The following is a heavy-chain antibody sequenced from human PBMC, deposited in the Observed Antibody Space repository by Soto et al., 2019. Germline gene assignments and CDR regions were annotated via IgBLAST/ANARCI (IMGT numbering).Heavy chain of an antibody. CDR3: ARGLDFKKSYYDSSRYDYFDY. Sequence: SETLSLTCTVSGGSISSYYWSWIRQPPGNGLEWMGYIYYTGSTNYNPSLKSRVTISVDTSKNQFSLKLSSVTAADTAVYYCARGLDFKKSYYDSSRYDYFDYWGQGTLVTVSS. CDR1: GGSISSYY. CDR2: IYYTGST. V-gene: IGHV4-59*01. J-gene: IGHJ4*02. D-gene: IGHD3-22*01.